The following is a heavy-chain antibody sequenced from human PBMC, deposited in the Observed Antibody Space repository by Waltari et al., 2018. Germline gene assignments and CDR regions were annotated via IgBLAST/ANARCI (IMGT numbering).Heavy chain of an antibody. Sequence: QVQLQESGPGLVKPSETLSLTCTVSGGSISSYYWSWIRQPPGKGLEWIGYIYYSGSTNYNPSLKSRVTISVDTSKNQFSLKLSSVTAADTAVYYCAKPAIFGVVTLHDYWGQGTLVTVSS. J-gene: IGHJ4*02. CDR2: IYYSGST. CDR3: AKPAIFGVVTLHDY. V-gene: IGHV4-59*01. CDR1: GGSISSYY. D-gene: IGHD3-3*01.